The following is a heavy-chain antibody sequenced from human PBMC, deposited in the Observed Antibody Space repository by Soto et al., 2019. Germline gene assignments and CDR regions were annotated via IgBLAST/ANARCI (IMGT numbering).Heavy chain of an antibody. D-gene: IGHD6-6*01. CDR1: GFTFSNAW. CDR3: TKPYSSSSALFDY. Sequence: GGSLRLSCAASGFTFSNAWMSWVRQAPGKGLEWVGRIKSKTDGGPTDYAAPVKGRFTISRDDSKNTLYLQMNSLKTEDTAVYYCTKPYSSSSALFDYWGQGTLVTVSS. V-gene: IGHV3-15*01. J-gene: IGHJ4*02. CDR2: IKSKTDGGPT.